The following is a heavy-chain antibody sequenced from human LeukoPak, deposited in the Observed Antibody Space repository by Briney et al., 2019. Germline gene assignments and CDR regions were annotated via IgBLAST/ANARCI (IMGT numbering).Heavy chain of an antibody. J-gene: IGHJ4*02. V-gene: IGHV3-48*03. D-gene: IGHD5-12*01. CDR1: GFTFSSYE. CDR3: ARAHRRYSGYDPGDY. Sequence: GGSLRLSCAASGFTFSSYEMNWVRQAPGKGLEWVSYISSSGSTIYYTDCVKGRFTISRDHAKNTLYLQMNSLRAEDTAVYYCARAHRRYSGYDPGDYWGQGTLVTVSS. CDR2: ISSSGSTI.